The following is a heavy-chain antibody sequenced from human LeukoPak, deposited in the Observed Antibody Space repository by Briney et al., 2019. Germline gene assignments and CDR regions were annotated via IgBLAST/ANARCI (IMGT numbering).Heavy chain of an antibody. CDR3: ARDRYSSSWRPIDY. J-gene: IGHJ4*02. CDR2: TYYTSKWYN. Sequence: SQTLSLTCAISGDSVSSNSVAWNWIRQSPLRGLEWLGRTYYTSKWYNDYAVSMKSRITINPDTSKNQFSLQLNSVSPEDTAVYYCARDRYSSSWRPIDYWGQGTLVTVSS. D-gene: IGHD6-13*01. CDR1: GDSVSSNSVA. V-gene: IGHV6-1*01.